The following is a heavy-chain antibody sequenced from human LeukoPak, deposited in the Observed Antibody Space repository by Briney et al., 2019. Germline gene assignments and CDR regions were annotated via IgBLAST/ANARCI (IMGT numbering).Heavy chain of an antibody. CDR1: GGTFRNYG. CDR2: IIPIFGTA. V-gene: IGHV1-69*06. Sequence: ASVKVSCKASGGTFRNYGITWVRQAPGQGLEWMGGIIPIFGTANYAQKFQGRVTITADKSTSTAYMELSSLRSEDTAVYYCARARSGYYYDSSGPPAVAFDIWGQGTMVTVSS. J-gene: IGHJ3*02. CDR3: ARARSGYYYDSSGPPAVAFDI. D-gene: IGHD3-22*01.